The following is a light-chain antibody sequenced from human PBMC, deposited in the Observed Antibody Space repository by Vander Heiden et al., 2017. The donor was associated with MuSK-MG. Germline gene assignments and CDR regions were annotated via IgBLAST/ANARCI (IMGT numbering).Light chain of an antibody. CDR3: QQRSNWLPLT. V-gene: IGKV3-11*01. CDR2: DAS. CDR1: QSVSRS. J-gene: IGKJ4*01. Sequence: EIVLTQSPATLSLSPGERAILSCRASQSVSRSLAWYQHKPGQAPRLLIYDASTRATGIPDRFSGSGYGTDFTLTISSLEPDDFAVYYCQQRSNWLPLTFGGGTKVEIK.